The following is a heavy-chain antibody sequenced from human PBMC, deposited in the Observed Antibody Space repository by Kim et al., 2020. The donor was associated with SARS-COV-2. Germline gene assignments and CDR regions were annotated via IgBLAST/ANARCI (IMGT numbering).Heavy chain of an antibody. J-gene: IGHJ4*02. D-gene: IGHD5-18*01. CDR2: IRSKAYGGTT. CDR1: GFTFGDYA. CDR3: TRDLFLFGYSYGYGSGG. V-gene: IGHV3-49*03. Sequence: GGSLRLSCTASGFTFGDYAMSWFRQAPGKGLEWVGFIRSKAYGGTTEYAASVKGRFTISRDDSKSIAYLQMNSLKTEDTAVYYCTRDLFLFGYSYGYGSGGWGQGTLVTVSS.